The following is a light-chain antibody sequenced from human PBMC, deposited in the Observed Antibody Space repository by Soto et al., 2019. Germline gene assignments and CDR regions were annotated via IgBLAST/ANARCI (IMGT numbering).Light chain of an antibody. V-gene: IGLV8-61*01. CDR1: SGSVSTSYY. CDR2: NTN. J-gene: IGLJ3*02. CDR3: VLYMGSGIWV. Sequence: QTVVTQEPSFSVSPGGTVTLTCGLSSGSVSTSYYPSWFQQTPGQAPRTLIYNTNTRSSGVPDRFSGSILGNKAALTITGAQADDESEYYCVLYMGSGIWVFGGGTKLTVL.